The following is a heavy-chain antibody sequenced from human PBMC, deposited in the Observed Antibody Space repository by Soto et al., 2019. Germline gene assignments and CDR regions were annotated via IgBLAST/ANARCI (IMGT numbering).Heavy chain of an antibody. J-gene: IGHJ3*02. CDR3: ARQQRDMATINNEAFDI. CDR1: GYNFNTYW. Sequence: GESLKISCKGSGYNFNTYWIAWVRQMPGQGLEWMGIIYPGDSDTTYSSSFQGQVTISVDKTISTAFVQLSSLKASDTATYYCARQQRDMATINNEAFDIWGQGTSVTGS. D-gene: IGHD5-12*01. V-gene: IGHV5-51*01. CDR2: IYPGDSDT.